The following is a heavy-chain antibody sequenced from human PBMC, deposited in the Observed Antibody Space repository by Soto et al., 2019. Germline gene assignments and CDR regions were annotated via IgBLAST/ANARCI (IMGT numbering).Heavy chain of an antibody. CDR3: AGDLRPMDV. Sequence: QVQLVQSGAEVKKPGASVKVSCKASGYTFTSYGISWVRQAPGQGLEWMGWIRAYNGNTNYAQKLQGRVTITQATPTGQAYMGRRSRGSEDTAVYYWAGDLRPMDVWGKGPRSPSPQ. CDR2: IRAYNGNT. V-gene: IGHV1-18*01. J-gene: IGHJ6*01. CDR1: GYTFTSYG.